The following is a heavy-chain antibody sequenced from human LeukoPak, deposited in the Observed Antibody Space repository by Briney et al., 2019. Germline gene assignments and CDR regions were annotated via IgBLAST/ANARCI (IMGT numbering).Heavy chain of an antibody. CDR2: IKPDGSEK. V-gene: IGHV3-7*01. CDR3: TTGGRTGSD. J-gene: IGHJ4*02. D-gene: IGHD2-15*01. CDR1: GFTFSTSW. Sequence: GGSLRLSCAVSGFTFSTSWMSWVRQAPGKGLEWVANIKPDGSEKYYVDSVKGRFIISRDNAQNSLYLQKNSLRVDDTAVYYCTTGGRTGSDWGQGTLVTVSS.